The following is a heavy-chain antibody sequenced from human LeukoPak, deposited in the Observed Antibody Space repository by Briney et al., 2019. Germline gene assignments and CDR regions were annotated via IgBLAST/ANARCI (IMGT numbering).Heavy chain of an antibody. V-gene: IGHV4-34*01. CDR2: INHSGST. CDR1: GGSFSGYY. Sequence: PSETLSLTCAVYGGSFSGYYWSWIRQPPGKGLEWIGEINHSGSTNYNPSLTGRVTISVDTSKNQFSLKLSSVTAADTAVYYCASARDYDSSGYYGWGQGTLVTVSS. D-gene: IGHD3-22*01. J-gene: IGHJ4*02. CDR3: ASARDYDSSGYYG.